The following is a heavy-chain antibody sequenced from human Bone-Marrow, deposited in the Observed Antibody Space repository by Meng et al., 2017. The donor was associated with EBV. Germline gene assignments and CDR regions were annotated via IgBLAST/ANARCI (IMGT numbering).Heavy chain of an antibody. D-gene: IGHD6-19*01. V-gene: IGHV1-69*06. CDR2: FLPILGAA. Sequence: QVWVVHSGAWLKKPGSLVKVSCKASGDIFTNLAFTWVRQVPGKGLEWMGGFLPILGAANYAQKFQGRLTITADKSTTTAFMELRSLRVDDTAVYFCARDGIAVPGGSNWFDPWGQGTLVTVSS. CDR3: ARDGIAVPGGSNWFDP. J-gene: IGHJ5*02. CDR1: GDIFTNLA.